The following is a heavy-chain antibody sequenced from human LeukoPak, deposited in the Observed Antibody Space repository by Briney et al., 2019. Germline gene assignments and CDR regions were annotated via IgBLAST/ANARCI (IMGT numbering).Heavy chain of an antibody. V-gene: IGHV3-23*01. CDR1: GFTFSSYA. Sequence: GGSLRLSCAASGFTFSSYAMSWVRQAPGKGLEWVSAISGSGGSIYYADSVKGRFTISRDNSKNTLYLQMNSLRAEDTAVYYCAKSGSGSLAADYWGQGTLVTVSS. CDR2: ISGSGGSI. CDR3: AKSGSGSLAADY. D-gene: IGHD1-26*01. J-gene: IGHJ4*02.